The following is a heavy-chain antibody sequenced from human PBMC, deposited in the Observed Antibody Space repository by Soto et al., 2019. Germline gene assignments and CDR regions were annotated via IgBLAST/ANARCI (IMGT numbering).Heavy chain of an antibody. D-gene: IGHD4-4*01. J-gene: IGHJ6*02. CDR1: GYTFTDYW. V-gene: IGHV5-51*01. Sequence: GESLKISCKGSGYTFTDYWIGWVRQLPGKGLEWMGIIYPGDSDTRYSPSFQGHVTITVDKSTNTAYLQWNTLRASDTAMYYCARHISNSRYYYYAMDVWGQGTTVTVSS. CDR2: IYPGDSDT. CDR3: ARHISNSRYYYYAMDV.